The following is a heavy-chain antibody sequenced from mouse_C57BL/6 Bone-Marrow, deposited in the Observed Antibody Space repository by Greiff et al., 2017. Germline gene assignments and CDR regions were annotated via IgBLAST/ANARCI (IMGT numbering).Heavy chain of an antibody. V-gene: IGHV1-18*01. CDR3: ALMVTTSYYAMDY. D-gene: IGHD2-3*01. J-gene: IGHJ4*01. CDR2: INPNNGGT. CDR1: GYTFTDYN. Sequence: VQLQQSGPELVKPGASVKIPCKASGYTFTDYNMDWVKQSHGKSLEWIGDINPNNGGTIYNQKFKGKATLTVDKSSSTAYMELRSLTSEDTAVYYCALMVTTSYYAMDYWGQGTSGTVSS.